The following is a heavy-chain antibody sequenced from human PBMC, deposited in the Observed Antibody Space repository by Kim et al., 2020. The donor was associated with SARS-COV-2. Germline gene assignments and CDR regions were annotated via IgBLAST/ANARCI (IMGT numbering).Heavy chain of an antibody. V-gene: IGHV4-59*09. Sequence: PSLKYRVTITVATSKNQFSLKLSSVTAADTAVYYCARGVDTAMVSYFDYWGQGTLVTVSS. J-gene: IGHJ4*02. CDR3: ARGVDTAMVSYFDY. D-gene: IGHD5-18*01.